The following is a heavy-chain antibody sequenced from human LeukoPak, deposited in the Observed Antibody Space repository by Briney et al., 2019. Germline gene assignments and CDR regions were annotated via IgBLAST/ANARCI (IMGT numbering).Heavy chain of an antibody. CDR2: IRSDGSNK. CDR1: GFTFNNYG. Sequence: GGSLRLSCAASGFTFNNYGMHWVRQAPGKGLEWVAFIRSDGSNKYYADSVKGRFTISRDNSKNTLYLQMNSLRPEDTAVYYCAKRSLELPDNWGQGTLVTVSS. D-gene: IGHD1-7*01. V-gene: IGHV3-30*02. J-gene: IGHJ4*02. CDR3: AKRSLELPDN.